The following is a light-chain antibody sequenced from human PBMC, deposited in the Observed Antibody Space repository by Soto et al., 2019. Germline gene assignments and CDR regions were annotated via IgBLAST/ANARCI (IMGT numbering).Light chain of an antibody. CDR2: DVS. V-gene: IGLV2-14*01. Sequence: QSVLTQPASVSGSPGQSITISCTGTSSDVGGYNYVSWYQQHPGKAPKLMIYDVSNRPSGVSNRFSGSKSGNTASLTISGLQAEDEADYCCSYAGSHTFVFGTGTKVTVL. CDR1: SSDVGGYNY. CDR3: CSYAGSHTFV. J-gene: IGLJ1*01.